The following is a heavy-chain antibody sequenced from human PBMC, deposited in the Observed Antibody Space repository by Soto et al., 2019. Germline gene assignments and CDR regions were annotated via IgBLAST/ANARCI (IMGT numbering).Heavy chain of an antibody. D-gene: IGHD3-10*01. V-gene: IGHV4-34*01. Sequence: QVQLRQWGAGLLKPSETLSLTSAVYGGSFSGYYWSWIRQPPGKGLEWIGEISHSGSTNYNPSLKGRVTLSVDTSKNQFSLKLSSVTAADTAVYYCARGKVVRGSYVTLDYWGQGTLVTVSS. CDR1: GGSFSGYY. J-gene: IGHJ4*02. CDR2: ISHSGST. CDR3: ARGKVVRGSYVTLDY.